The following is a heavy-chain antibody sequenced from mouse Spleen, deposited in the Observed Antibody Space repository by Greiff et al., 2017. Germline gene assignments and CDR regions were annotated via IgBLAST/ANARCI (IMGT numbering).Heavy chain of an antibody. Sequence: VQLQQSGPGLVKPSQSLSLTCSVTGYSITSGYYWNWIRQFPGNKLEWMGYISYDGSNNYNPSLKNRISITRDTSKNQFFLKLNSVTTEDTATYYCASAYYSNYGFDYWGQGTTLTVSS. CDR2: ISYDGSN. CDR3: ASAYYSNYGFDY. J-gene: IGHJ2*01. D-gene: IGHD2-5*01. V-gene: IGHV3-6*01. CDR1: GYSITSGYY.